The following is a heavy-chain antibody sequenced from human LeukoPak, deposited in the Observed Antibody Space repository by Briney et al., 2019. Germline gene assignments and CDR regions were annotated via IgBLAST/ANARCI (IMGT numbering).Heavy chain of an antibody. J-gene: IGHJ5*02. CDR2: IYYGGSA. V-gene: IGHV4-39*07. CDR1: GGSITSSGFY. CDR3: ARQPNIVVVDNWFDP. Sequence: SETLSLTCTVSGGSITSSGFYWGWIRQPPGKGLEWIGNIYYGGSAYYNPALKSRVTRSVDTSKNQFSLKLSSVPAADTAVYYCARQPNIVVVDNWFDPWGQGTLVAVSS. D-gene: IGHD2-15*01.